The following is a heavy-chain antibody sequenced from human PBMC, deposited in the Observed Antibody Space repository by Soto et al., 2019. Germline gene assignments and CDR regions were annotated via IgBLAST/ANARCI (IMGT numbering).Heavy chain of an antibody. D-gene: IGHD4-17*01. CDR2: IIPIFGTA. J-gene: IGHJ2*01. CDR1: GGTFSSYA. V-gene: IGHV1-69*01. CDR3: ARDSDYGGNTDWYFDL. Sequence: QVQLVQSGAEVKKPGSSVKVSCKASGGTFSSYAISWVRQAPGQGLEWMGGIIPIFGTATYAQKFQGRVTITADESTSTAYMELSSLRSEDTAVYYCARDSDYGGNTDWYFDLWGRGTLVTVSS.